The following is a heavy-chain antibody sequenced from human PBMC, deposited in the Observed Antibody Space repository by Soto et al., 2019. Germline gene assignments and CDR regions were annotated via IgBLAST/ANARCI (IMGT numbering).Heavy chain of an antibody. J-gene: IGHJ6*02. CDR3: AKDSGYSGYDVYDYSSGMDV. Sequence: QLVESGGGVVQPGRSLRLSCAASGFTFSLYGMHWVRQAPGKGLEWVAVTSYDGSNKYYADSVKGRFTISRDNSKNTLYLQMNSLRAEDTAVYYCAKDSGYSGYDVYDYSSGMDVWGQGTTVTVSS. CDR2: TSYDGSNK. CDR1: GFTFSLYG. D-gene: IGHD5-12*01. V-gene: IGHV3-30*18.